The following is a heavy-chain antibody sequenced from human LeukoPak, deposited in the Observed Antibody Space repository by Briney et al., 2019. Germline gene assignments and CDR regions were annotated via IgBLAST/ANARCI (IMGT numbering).Heavy chain of an antibody. D-gene: IGHD3-9*01. Sequence: SVKVSCKASGGTFSSYAISWVRQAPGQGLEWMGRIIPILGIANYAQKFQGRVTITADKSTSTAYMELSSLRSEDTAVYYCASGFYDILTGYYAKAIFDYWGQGTLATVSS. CDR1: GGTFSSYA. CDR2: IIPILGIA. CDR3: ASGFYDILTGYYAKAIFDY. J-gene: IGHJ4*02. V-gene: IGHV1-69*04.